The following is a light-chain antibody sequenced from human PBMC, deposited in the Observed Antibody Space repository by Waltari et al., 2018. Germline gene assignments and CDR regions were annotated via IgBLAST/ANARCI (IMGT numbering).Light chain of an antibody. V-gene: IGLV1-51*02. Sequence: QSVLTQPPSVSAAPGQKVIISCSGTSSDIGNNFISWYQHLPGAAPNLLINANAKRPTGIPDRFSASKSGASGTLVITGLQTGDEADYYCSTWDSSRNDVFGGGTKLTVL. CDR3: STWDSSRNDV. CDR1: SSDIGNNF. J-gene: IGLJ3*02. CDR2: ANA.